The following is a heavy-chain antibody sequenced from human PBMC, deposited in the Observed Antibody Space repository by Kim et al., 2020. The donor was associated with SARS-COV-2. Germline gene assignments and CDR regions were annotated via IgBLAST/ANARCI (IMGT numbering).Heavy chain of an antibody. CDR1: GFTFSSYS. J-gene: IGHJ2*01. CDR2: ISSSSSYI. Sequence: GGSLRLSCAASGFTFSSYSMNWVRQAPGKGLEWVSSISSSSSYIYYADSVKGRFTISRDNAKNSLYLQMNSLRAEDTAVYYCARDSAYGDYHPYWYFDLWGRGTLVTVSS. CDR3: ARDSAYGDYHPYWYFDL. D-gene: IGHD4-17*01. V-gene: IGHV3-21*01.